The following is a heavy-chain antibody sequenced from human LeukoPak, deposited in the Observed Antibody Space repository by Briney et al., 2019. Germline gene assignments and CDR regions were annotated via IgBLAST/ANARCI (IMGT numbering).Heavy chain of an antibody. D-gene: IGHD6-13*01. J-gene: IGHJ6*03. CDR1: GYTFTSYY. CDR2: FDPEDGET. CDR3: ARVLTAASGLYYYYYMDV. Sequence: ASVKVSCKASGYTFTSYYMHWVRQAPGKGLEWMGGFDPEDGETIYAQKLQGRVTMTTDTSTSTAYMELRSLRSDDTAVYYCARVLTAASGLYYYYYMDVWGKGTTVTISS. V-gene: IGHV1-24*01.